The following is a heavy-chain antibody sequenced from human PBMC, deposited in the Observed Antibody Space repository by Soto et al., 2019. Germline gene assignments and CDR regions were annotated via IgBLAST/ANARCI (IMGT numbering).Heavy chain of an antibody. V-gene: IGHV5-51*03. J-gene: IGHJ5*02. CDR3: ARADGLYGSGSHRAYNWFDP. CDR2: IYPGDSDT. Sequence: EVQLVQSGAEVKKPGESLKISCKGSGYSFTSYWIGWVRQMPGKGLEWMGIIYPGDSDTRYSPSFQGQVTISADKSISTAYLQWSSLKASDTAMYYCARADGLYGSGSHRAYNWFDPWGQGTLVTVSS. CDR1: GYSFTSYW. D-gene: IGHD3-10*01.